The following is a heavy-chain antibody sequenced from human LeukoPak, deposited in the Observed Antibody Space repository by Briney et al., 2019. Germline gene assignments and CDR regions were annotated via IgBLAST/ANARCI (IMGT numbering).Heavy chain of an antibody. J-gene: IGHJ4*02. V-gene: IGHV5-51*01. D-gene: IGHD6-19*01. CDR2: IYPGDSDT. Sequence: GESLKISCEGSGYXFTSYWIAWVRQMPGKGLEWMGIIYPGDSDTRYSPSFQGQVTISADKSISTAYLQWGSLKASDTAMYYCARQGYSSADYWGQGTLVTVSS. CDR1: GYXFTSYW. CDR3: ARQGYSSADY.